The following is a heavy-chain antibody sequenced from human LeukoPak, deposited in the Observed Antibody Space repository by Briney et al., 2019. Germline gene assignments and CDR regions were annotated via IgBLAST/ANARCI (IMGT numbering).Heavy chain of an antibody. J-gene: IGHJ4*02. CDR3: ARDETALDS. Sequence: GGSLRLSCAASGFTFSSYWMSWVRQAPEKGLEWVANINQGGSAKYYVDSVKGRFTISRDNAKHSLYLQMNSLRAEDTAVYYCARDETALDSWGQGTQVTVSS. CDR2: INQGGSAK. CDR1: GFTFSSYW. V-gene: IGHV3-7*01. D-gene: IGHD5-18*01.